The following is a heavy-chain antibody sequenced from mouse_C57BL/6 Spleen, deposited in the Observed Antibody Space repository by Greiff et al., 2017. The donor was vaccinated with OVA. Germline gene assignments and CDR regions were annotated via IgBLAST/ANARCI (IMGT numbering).Heavy chain of an antibody. Sequence: QVQLQQSGAELVRPGASVTLSCKASGYTFTDYEMHWVKQTPVHGLEWIGAIDPETGGTAYNQKFKGKAILTADKSSSTAYMELRSLTSEDSAVYYGTKWPVITTVGAPYWGQGTLLTVSA. J-gene: IGHJ3*01. V-gene: IGHV1-15*01. CDR3: TKWPVITTVGAPY. D-gene: IGHD1-1*01. CDR1: GYTFTDYE. CDR2: IDPETGGT.